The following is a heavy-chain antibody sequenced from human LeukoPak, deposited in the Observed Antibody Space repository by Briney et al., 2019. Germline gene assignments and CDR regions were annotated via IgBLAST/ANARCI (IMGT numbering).Heavy chain of an antibody. CDR2: IWYDGSNK. CDR1: GFNFRSYG. J-gene: IGHJ4*02. V-gene: IGHV3-33*01. D-gene: IGHD6-19*01. Sequence: PGRSLRLSCAASGFNFRSYGMHWVRQAPGKGLEWVAIIWYDGSNKYHADSVKGRFTISRDSSKNTLFLQMDSLRAEDTAVYYCARSHPGTTVDGYWGQGTLVTVSS. CDR3: ARSHPGTTVDGY.